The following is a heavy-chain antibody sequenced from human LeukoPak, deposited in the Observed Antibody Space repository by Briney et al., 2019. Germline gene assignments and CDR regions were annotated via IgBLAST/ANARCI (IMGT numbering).Heavy chain of an antibody. CDR3: ARSSSWYFTFDS. V-gene: IGHV4-59*01. CDR2: IYSSGST. CDR1: GGSINDYY. D-gene: IGHD6-13*01. Sequence: SETLSLTCTVSGGSINDYYWSWIRQPPGKALDWIGYIYSSGSTNYNPSLKSRVTLSVDTSENQFSLKLNSVTTADTAVYFCARSSSWYFTFDSWGQGTLVTVSS. J-gene: IGHJ4*02.